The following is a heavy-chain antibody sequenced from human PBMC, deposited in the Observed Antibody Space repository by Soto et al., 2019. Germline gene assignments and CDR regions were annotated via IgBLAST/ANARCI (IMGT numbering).Heavy chain of an antibody. J-gene: IGHJ4*02. CDR2: ISYDGSNK. D-gene: IGHD3-16*01. CDR3: AKGTWGAGAGDY. CDR1: GFTFSSYG. Sequence: QVQLVESGGGVVQPGRSLRLSCAASGFTFSSYGMHWVRQAPGKGLEWVAVISYDGSNKYYADSVKGRFTISRDNSKNTLYLQMNSLRAEDTAVYYCAKGTWGAGAGDYWGQGTLVTVSS. V-gene: IGHV3-30*18.